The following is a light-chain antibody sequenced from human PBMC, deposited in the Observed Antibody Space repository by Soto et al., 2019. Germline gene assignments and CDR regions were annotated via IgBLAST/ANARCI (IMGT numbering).Light chain of an antibody. CDR2: AAS. CDR1: QSVGSS. V-gene: IGKV3-11*01. CDR3: QQRDSWPLT. J-gene: IGKJ4*01. Sequence: EIVLTQSPATLSLSPGERATLSCRASQSVGSSLAWYQQKPGQAPNLLIYAASNRATGIPARFSGRGSGTDFTLTISSLEPEDFAIYYCQQRDSWPLTFGGGTKVEIK.